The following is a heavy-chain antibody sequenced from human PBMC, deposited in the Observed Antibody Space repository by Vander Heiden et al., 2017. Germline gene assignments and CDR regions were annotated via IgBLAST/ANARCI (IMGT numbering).Heavy chain of an antibody. V-gene: IGHV3-33*01. J-gene: IGHJ4*02. CDR3: ARKGGNSGVDY. D-gene: IGHD2-21*02. CDR2: IWYDGSNK. CDR1: GFTFSSYD. Sequence: QVQLVESGGGVVQPGRSLRLACAASGFTFSSYDMHWLRQAPGKGLEWVEMIWYDGSNKYSADSVKGRFTISRDNSKNTLYLQMNSLRAEDTAVYYCARKGGNSGVDYWGQGTLVTVSS.